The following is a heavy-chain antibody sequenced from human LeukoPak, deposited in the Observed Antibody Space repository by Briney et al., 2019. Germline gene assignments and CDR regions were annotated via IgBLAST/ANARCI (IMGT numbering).Heavy chain of an antibody. CDR3: ARNRDGYMPYYFDY. D-gene: IGHD5-24*01. Sequence: PSETLSLTCTVSGGSISSYYWSWIRQPPGKGLEWIGYIYYSGSTNYNPSLKSRVTISVDTSKNQFSLKLSSVTAADTAVYYCARNRDGYMPYYFDYWGQGTLVTVSS. CDR1: GGSISSYY. CDR2: IYYSGST. J-gene: IGHJ4*02. V-gene: IGHV4-59*01.